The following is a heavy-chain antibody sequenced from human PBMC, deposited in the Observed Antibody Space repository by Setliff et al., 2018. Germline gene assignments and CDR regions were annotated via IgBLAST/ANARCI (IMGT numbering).Heavy chain of an antibody. V-gene: IGHV1-18*04. CDR3: ARRWETGDQDAYDI. D-gene: IGHD7-27*01. Sequence: ASVKVSCKASGYTFTTYGISWERQAPGQGLEWMGWIGARNVKTNYAQKFQDRVTMTTDTSTSTGYMELRSLTSDDTAVYYCARRWETGDQDAYDIWGQGTMVTVSS. CDR1: GYTFTTYG. J-gene: IGHJ3*02. CDR2: IGARNVKT.